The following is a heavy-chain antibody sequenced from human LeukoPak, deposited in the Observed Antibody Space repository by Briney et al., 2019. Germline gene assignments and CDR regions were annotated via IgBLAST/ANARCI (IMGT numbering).Heavy chain of an antibody. J-gene: IGHJ6*02. CDR2: ISAYNGNT. D-gene: IGHD6-19*01. CDR3: ARGPNSSGWLYYYYGMDV. V-gene: IGHV1-18*01. CDR1: GYTFTSYG. Sequence: ASVKVSCKASGYTFTSYGISWVRQAPGQGLEWMRWISAYNGNTNYAQKLQGRVTMTTDTSTSTAYMELRSLRSDDTAVYYCARGPNSSGWLYYYYGMDVWGQGTTVTVSS.